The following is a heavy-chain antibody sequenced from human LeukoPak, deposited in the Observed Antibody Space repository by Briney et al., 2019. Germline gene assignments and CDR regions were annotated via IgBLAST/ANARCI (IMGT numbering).Heavy chain of an antibody. D-gene: IGHD4-17*01. CDR1: GYSFTTYW. J-gene: IGHJ4*02. CDR2: IYPGDSDT. CDR3: ARHEEDYGFDY. V-gene: IGHV5-51*01. Sequence: GESLKISCQGFGYSFTTYWIGWVRQMPGKGLGWMGIIYPGDSDTRYSPSFQGQVTISADRSISTAYLQWSSLRASDTAIYYCARHEEDYGFDYWGQGTLVTVSS.